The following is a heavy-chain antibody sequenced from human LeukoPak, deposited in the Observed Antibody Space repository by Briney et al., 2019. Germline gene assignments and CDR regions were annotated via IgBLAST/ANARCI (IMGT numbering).Heavy chain of an antibody. Sequence: GSLRLSCVASGFTFSSYGMHWVRQAPGRGLEGVAITPYDGSNEYYADTVKGRFTISRDNAKNSLYLQMNSLRAEDTAVYYCARAGIDCSSTSCYTRGYYFDYWGQGTLVTVSS. CDR1: GFTFSSYG. D-gene: IGHD2-2*02. CDR2: TPYDGSNE. V-gene: IGHV3-30*02. J-gene: IGHJ4*02. CDR3: ARAGIDCSSTSCYTRGYYFDY.